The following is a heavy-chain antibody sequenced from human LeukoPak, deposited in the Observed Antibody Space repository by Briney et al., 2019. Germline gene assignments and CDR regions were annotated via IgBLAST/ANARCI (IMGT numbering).Heavy chain of an antibody. J-gene: IGHJ4*02. D-gene: IGHD2-15*01. CDR1: GFTFSLYG. CDR3: AKSAGIVVVVAADDY. CDR2: IRSDGSQK. V-gene: IGHV3-30*02. Sequence: GGSLRLSCAASGFTFSLYGMHWVRQAPGKGLEWVAFIRSDGSQKYYADSVKGRFTISRDNSKNTLYLQMNSLRAEDTAVYYCAKSAGIVVVVAADDYWGQGTLVTVSS.